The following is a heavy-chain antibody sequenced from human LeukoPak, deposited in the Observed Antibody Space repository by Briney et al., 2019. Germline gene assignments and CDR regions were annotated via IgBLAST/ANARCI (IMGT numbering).Heavy chain of an antibody. V-gene: IGHV1-2*02. Sequence: ASAKVSCKASGYTFTGYYMHWVRQAPGQGLEWMGWINPNSGGTNYAQKFQGRVTMTRDTSISTAYMELSRLRSDDTAVYYCAREKLAAAGWFDPWGQGTLVTVSS. D-gene: IGHD6-13*01. J-gene: IGHJ5*02. CDR3: AREKLAAAGWFDP. CDR2: INPNSGGT. CDR1: GYTFTGYY.